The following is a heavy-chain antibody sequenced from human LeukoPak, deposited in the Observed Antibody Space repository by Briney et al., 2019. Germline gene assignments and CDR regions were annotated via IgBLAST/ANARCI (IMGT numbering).Heavy chain of an antibody. D-gene: IGHD3-3*01. V-gene: IGHV3-7*01. J-gene: IGHJ4*02. CDR2: IKNDGSEI. CDR3: ATDRGWRTSGYYLYYFEY. CDR1: GFTLSSYA. Sequence: GSLRLSCAASGFTLSSYAMSWVRQAPGKGLEWVASIKNDGSEIYYVDSVRGRYTISRDNTKNSLYLQMSSLRAEDTAVYYCATDRGWRTSGYYLYYFEYWGQGTLVTFSS.